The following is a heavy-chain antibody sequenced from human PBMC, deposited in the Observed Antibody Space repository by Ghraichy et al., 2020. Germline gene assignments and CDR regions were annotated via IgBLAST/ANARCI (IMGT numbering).Heavy chain of an antibody. J-gene: IGHJ4*02. CDR3: AKDTHDSSGVYFDY. CDR2: ISGSGGST. V-gene: IGHV3-23*01. D-gene: IGHD3-22*01. CDR1: GFTFSSYA. Sequence: GESLNISCAASGFTFSSYAMSWVRQAPGKGLEWVSAISGSGGSTYYADSVKGRFTISRDNSKNTLYLQMNSLRAEDTAVYYCAKDTHDSSGVYFDYWGQGILVTVSS.